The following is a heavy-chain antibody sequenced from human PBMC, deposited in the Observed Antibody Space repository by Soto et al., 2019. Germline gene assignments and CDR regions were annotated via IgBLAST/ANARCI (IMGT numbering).Heavy chain of an antibody. CDR2: ISGSGGST. D-gene: IGHD6-19*01. CDR1: GFTFSSYA. CDR3: ANGRAAVAGLELDY. V-gene: IGHV3-23*01. Sequence: EVQLLESGGGLVQPGGSLRLSCAASGFTFSSYAMSWVRQAPGKGLEWVSAISGSGGSTYYADSVKGRFTISRDNSKNTLYLPMNSMRTEDTAVYYLANGRAAVAGLELDYWGQGTLVTVSS. J-gene: IGHJ4*02.